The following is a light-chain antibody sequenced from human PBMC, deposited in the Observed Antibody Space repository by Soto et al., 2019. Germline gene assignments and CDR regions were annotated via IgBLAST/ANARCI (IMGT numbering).Light chain of an antibody. J-gene: IGLJ1*01. Sequence: QSVLTQPPSASGAPGQRVTISCSGSRSNIGSNTVNWYQQLPGTAPKLLIYSHNQRPSGVPDRFSVSKSGTSASLAISGLQCEDEADYYCATWDDNLDGYVFGTGIKLTVL. CDR1: RSNIGSNT. CDR2: SHN. V-gene: IGLV1-44*01. CDR3: ATWDDNLDGYV.